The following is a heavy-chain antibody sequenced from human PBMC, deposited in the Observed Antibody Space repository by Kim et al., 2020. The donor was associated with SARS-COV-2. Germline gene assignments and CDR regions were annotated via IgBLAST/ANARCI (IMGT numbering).Heavy chain of an antibody. Sequence: SETLSLTCTVSGGSISSGGYYWSWIRQHPGKGLEWIGYIYYSGSTYYNPSLKSRVTISVDTSKNQFSLKLSSVTAADTAVYYCARAPAWGSGSYVSGNWFDPWGQGTLVTVSS. CDR1: GGSISSGGYY. CDR3: ARAPAWGSGSYVSGNWFDP. V-gene: IGHV4-31*03. CDR2: IYYSGST. D-gene: IGHD3-10*01. J-gene: IGHJ5*02.